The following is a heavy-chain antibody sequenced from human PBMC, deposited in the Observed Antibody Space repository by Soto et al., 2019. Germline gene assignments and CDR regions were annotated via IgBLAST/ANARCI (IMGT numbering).Heavy chain of an antibody. CDR1: GGSISIGTDY. CDR2: VHYSGST. CDR3: ARHGFSDILTGYPHDALDI. Sequence: SETLSLTCTVSGGSISIGTDYWGWIRQAPGKGLEWIGNVHYSGSTSYNPSLKSRVTISVDTSKKQFSLKLSSVTAADTAVYYCARHGFSDILTGYPHDALDIWGQGTMVTVSS. D-gene: IGHD3-9*01. J-gene: IGHJ3*02. V-gene: IGHV4-39*01.